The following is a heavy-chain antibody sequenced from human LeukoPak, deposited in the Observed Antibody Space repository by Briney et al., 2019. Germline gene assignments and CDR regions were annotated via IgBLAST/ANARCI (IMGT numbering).Heavy chain of an antibody. CDR3: ARDDRAVTSPAFDI. D-gene: IGHD4-17*01. CDR1: GYTLTELS. CDR2: FDPEDGET. V-gene: IGHV1-24*01. J-gene: IGHJ3*02. Sequence: ASVKVSCKVSGYTLTELSMHWVRQAPGKGLEWMGGFDPEDGETIYAQKFQGRVTMTEDTSTDTAYMELSSLRSEDTAVYYCARDDRAVTSPAFDIWGQGTMVTVSS.